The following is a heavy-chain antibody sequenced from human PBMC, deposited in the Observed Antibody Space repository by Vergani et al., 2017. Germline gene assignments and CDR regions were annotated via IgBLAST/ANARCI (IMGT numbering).Heavy chain of an antibody. CDR3: ANSVIAGNVGVAYFGMDV. V-gene: IGHV3-30*02. CDR1: GFTLNTYC. Sequence: QVQILQSGGGVVQPGGSLRLSCTLSGFTLNTYCIHWVRQAPGKGLEWVSFIRYDGSSEYYGDSVKGRFTISRDKSQNTVNLQMNSLRTEDTAVYFCANSVIAGNVGVAYFGMDVWGGGAKVTVSS. D-gene: IGHD2/OR15-2a*01. J-gene: IGHJ6*04. CDR2: IRYDGSSE.